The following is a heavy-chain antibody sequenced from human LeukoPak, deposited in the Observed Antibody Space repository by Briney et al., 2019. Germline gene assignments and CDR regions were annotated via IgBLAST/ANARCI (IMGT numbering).Heavy chain of an antibody. J-gene: IGHJ3*02. D-gene: IGHD6-13*01. Sequence: GGSLRLSCAASGFTFSSYEMNWVRQAPGKGLEWVSCFSSSGSTIQYADSVKGRFTISRDNAKNSLYLQMNSLRAEDTAVYYCAREESLYRSSWADAFDIWGQGTMATVSS. CDR3: AREESLYRSSWADAFDI. V-gene: IGHV3-48*03. CDR2: FSSSGSTI. CDR1: GFTFSSYE.